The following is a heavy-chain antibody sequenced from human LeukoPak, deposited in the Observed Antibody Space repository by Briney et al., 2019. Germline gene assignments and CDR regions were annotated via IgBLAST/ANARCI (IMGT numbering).Heavy chain of an antibody. CDR3: ARHFTSLGGFDI. D-gene: IGHD2-15*01. J-gene: IGHJ3*02. CDR1: GGSFSGYY. CDR2: IHYSGPT. Sequence: SETLSLTCAVYGGSFSGYYWGWIRQPPGKGLEWIGYIHYSGPTNYNPSLKSRVTISVDTSENQFSLKLSSVTAADTAVYNCARHFTSLGGFDIWGQGTMVTVSS. V-gene: IGHV4-59*08.